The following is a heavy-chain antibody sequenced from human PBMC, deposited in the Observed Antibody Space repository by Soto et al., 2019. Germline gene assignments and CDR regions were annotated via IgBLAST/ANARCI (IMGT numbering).Heavy chain of an antibody. D-gene: IGHD3-10*01. CDR1: GFTSSSFV. J-gene: IGHJ3*02. CDR3: AKERGVLDAFDI. CDR2: ISSDGNNQ. V-gene: IGHV3-30*18. Sequence: QVQLVESGGGVVQPGTSLRLSCAASGFTSSSFVIHWVRQAPGKGLEWLAVISSDGNNQYYADSVKGRFTISRDNSKKTLYLQVNSLRAEDTAVYFCAKERGVLDAFDIGGQGTMVTVS.